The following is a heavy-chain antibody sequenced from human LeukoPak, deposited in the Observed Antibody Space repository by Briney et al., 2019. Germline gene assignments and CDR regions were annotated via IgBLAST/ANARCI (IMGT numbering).Heavy chain of an antibody. J-gene: IGHJ4*02. D-gene: IGHD3-22*01. CDR2: IYYSGSS. Sequence: SETLSLTCTVSGGSISSSSYYWGWIRQPPGQGLEWIGSIYYSGSSYYNPSLQSRVTISVDTSKSHFSLKLSSVTAADTAVYYCARHSSAWDIDYWGQGTLVTVSS. CDR3: ARHSSAWDIDY. V-gene: IGHV4-39*01. CDR1: GGSISSSSYY.